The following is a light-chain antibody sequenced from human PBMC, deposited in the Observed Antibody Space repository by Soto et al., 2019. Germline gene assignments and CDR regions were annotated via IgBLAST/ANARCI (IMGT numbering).Light chain of an antibody. CDR3: QQYNNGPT. J-gene: IGKJ3*01. CDR2: GAS. CDR1: QSVSSN. Sequence: EIVMTQSPATLSVSPGERATLSCRASQSVSSNLAWYQQKPGQAPRLLIYGASTRATGITARFSGSGSLTEFTLTLSSLQSEDFSGYYCQQYNNGPTFGPGTKVDIK. V-gene: IGKV3-15*01.